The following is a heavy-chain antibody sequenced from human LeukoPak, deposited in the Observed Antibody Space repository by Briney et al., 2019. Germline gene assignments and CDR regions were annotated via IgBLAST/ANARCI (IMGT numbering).Heavy chain of an antibody. J-gene: IGHJ5*02. Sequence: ASVKVSCKASGGTFSSYATSWVRQAPGQGLEWMGGIIPIFGTANYAQKFQGRVTITADESTSTAYMELSSLRSEDTAVYYCARAPNGYNWFDPWGQGTLVTVSS. CDR2: IIPIFGTA. CDR3: ARAPNGYNWFDP. V-gene: IGHV1-69*13. CDR1: GGTFSSYA.